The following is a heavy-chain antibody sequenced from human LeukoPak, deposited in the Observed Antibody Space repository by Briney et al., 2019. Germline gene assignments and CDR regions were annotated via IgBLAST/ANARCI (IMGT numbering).Heavy chain of an antibody. CDR3: ARDKNYYGSGSPSLDAFDI. CDR2: IWYDGSNL. V-gene: IGHV3-33*01. CDR1: GFPFSTYG. J-gene: IGHJ3*02. D-gene: IGHD3-10*01. Sequence: GGSLRLSCAASGFPFSTYGMHWVRQAPGKGLEWVALIWYDGSNLYYADSVKGRFTISKDSSKNTLYLHMNSLRAEDTAVYYCARDKNYYGSGSPSLDAFDIWGQGTMVTVSS.